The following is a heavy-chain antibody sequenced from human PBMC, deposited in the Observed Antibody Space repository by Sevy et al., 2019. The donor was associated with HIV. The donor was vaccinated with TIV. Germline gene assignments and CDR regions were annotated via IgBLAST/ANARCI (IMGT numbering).Heavy chain of an antibody. CDR2: ISYDESKK. CDR3: AKDLYYYEPKSFPDY. J-gene: IGHJ4*02. D-gene: IGHD3-16*01. V-gene: IGHV3-30*18. Sequence: GGSLRLSCVTSGFTSKKFGMHWVRQAPGKGPEWVAIISYDESKKYYADSVKGRFTISRGISKNTLYLQMDRLTTEDTAVYYCAKDLYYYEPKSFPDYWGQGTQVTVSS. CDR1: GFTSKKFG.